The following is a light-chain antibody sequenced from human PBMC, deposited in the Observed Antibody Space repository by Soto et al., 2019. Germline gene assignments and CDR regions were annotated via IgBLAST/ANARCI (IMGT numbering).Light chain of an antibody. CDR2: KAS. CDR1: QSISSW. J-gene: IGKJ1*01. Sequence: DIQMTQSPSTLSASVGDRVTITCRASQSISSWLAWYQQKPWKAPKLLIYKASSLESGVPSRYSGSGSETEFTLTISSRQPDGYATYYCQQYNSLWTFGQGTKVEIK. CDR3: QQYNSLWT. V-gene: IGKV1-5*03.